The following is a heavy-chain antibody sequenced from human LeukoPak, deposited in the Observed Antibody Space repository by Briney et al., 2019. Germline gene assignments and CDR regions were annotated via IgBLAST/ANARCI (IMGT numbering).Heavy chain of an antibody. CDR1: GGSISSYY. CDR2: ISYSGST. D-gene: IGHD1-1*01. V-gene: IGHV4-59*01. CDR3: AREGTAGTNLNWFDP. Sequence: NPSETLSLTCTVSGGSISSYYWSWLRQPPGKGLEWIGYISYSGSTNFNPSLKSRVTISVDTSKNQFSLKLGSVTAADTAVYYCAREGTAGTNLNWFDPWGQGTLVTVSS. J-gene: IGHJ5*02.